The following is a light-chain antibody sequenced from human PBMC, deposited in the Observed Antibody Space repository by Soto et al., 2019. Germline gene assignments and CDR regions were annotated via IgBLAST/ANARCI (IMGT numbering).Light chain of an antibody. CDR1: ESISSS. Sequence: EIVLPQSPPTLSVSQGETSTPSCRASESISSSLAWYQQKPGQAPRLLIHAASTWASGVPARFSGSGSGTEFTLTITSLQSGDFAVYYCQQYNNWPRTFGQGTKVDIK. CDR3: QQYNNWPRT. J-gene: IGKJ1*01. V-gene: IGKV3-15*01. CDR2: AAS.